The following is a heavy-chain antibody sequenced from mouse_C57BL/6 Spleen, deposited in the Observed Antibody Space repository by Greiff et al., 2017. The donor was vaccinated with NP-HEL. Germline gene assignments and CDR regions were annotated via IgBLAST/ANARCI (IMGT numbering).Heavy chain of an antibody. CDR3: ARSKSNYFFDY. D-gene: IGHD2-5*01. CDR1: GYTFTSYD. Sequence: VHLVESGPELVKPGASVKLSCKASGYTFTSYDINWVKQRPGQGLEWIGWIYPRDGSTKYNEKFKGKATLTVDTSSSTAYIELHSLTSEDSAVYFCARSKSNYFFDYWGQGTTLTVSS. CDR2: IYPRDGST. J-gene: IGHJ2*01. V-gene: IGHV1-85*01.